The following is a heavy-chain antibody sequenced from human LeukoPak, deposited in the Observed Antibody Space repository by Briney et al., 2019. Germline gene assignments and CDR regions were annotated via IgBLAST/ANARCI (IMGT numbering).Heavy chain of an antibody. CDR3: ARGRSSSWYGVYFQH. CDR1: GGSFSGYY. J-gene: IGHJ1*01. V-gene: IGHV4-34*01. CDR2: INHSGST. D-gene: IGHD6-13*01. Sequence: PSETLSLTCAVYGGSFSGYYWSWIRQPPGKGLEWIGEINHSGSTNYNPSLKSRVTVSVDTSKNQFSLKLSSVTAADTAVYYCARGRSSSWYGVYFQHWGQGTLVTVSS.